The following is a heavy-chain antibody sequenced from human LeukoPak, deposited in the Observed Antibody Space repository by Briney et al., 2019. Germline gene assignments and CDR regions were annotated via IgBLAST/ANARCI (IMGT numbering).Heavy chain of an antibody. V-gene: IGHV3-23*01. CDR2: ISASGQST. Sequence: GGSLRLSCAASGFLFHTYAMTWVRQAPGRGLEWDSLISASGQSTYYGDSVQGRFTISRDNSNNALYLQMSGLRVGDTAIYYRAKFRSTSLHDAFHVSGQGTVVTVSS. CDR3: AKFRSTSLHDAFHV. J-gene: IGHJ3*01. CDR1: GFLFHTYA. D-gene: IGHD2-2*01.